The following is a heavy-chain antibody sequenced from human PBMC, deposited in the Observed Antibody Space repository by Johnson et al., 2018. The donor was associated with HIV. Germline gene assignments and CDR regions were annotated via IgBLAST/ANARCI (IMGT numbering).Heavy chain of an antibody. V-gene: IGHV3-33*05. D-gene: IGHD3-10*01. CDR3: YCTDHVGAGSESKGTFDV. Sequence: VQLVESGGGVVQPGRSLRLSCAASGFTFSDYGMHWVRQAPGKGLEWVAVISDDGTNKFYADSVKGRFTISRDNSKNTLYLQMNSLRQDDTAVYSCYCTDHVGAGSESKGTFDVWGQGTMVTVSS. CDR1: GFTFSDYG. CDR2: ISDDGTNK. J-gene: IGHJ3*01.